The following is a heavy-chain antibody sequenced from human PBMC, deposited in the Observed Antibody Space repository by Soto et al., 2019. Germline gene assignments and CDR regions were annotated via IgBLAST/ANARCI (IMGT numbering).Heavy chain of an antibody. J-gene: IGHJ4*02. CDR2: ISPTGSDT. Sequence: PGGSLRLSCAVSGFTFSTYSMSWVRQAPGKGLEWVSAISPTGSDTYYTDSVKGRFTMSRDNADNSLYLQMDSLRDDDTATYYCARHYGLFARLPAYWGQGTLVTVSS. CDR3: ARHYGLFARLPAY. D-gene: IGHD3-9*01. V-gene: IGHV3-21*01. CDR1: GFTFSTYS.